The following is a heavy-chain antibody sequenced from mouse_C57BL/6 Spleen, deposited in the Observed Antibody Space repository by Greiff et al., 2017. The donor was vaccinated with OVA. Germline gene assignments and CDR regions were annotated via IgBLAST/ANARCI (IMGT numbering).Heavy chain of an antibody. CDR2: IHPNSGST. J-gene: IGHJ1*03. Sequence: VQLQQPGAELVKPGASVKLSCKASGYTFTSYWMHWVKQRPGQGLEWIGMIHPNSGSTNYNEKFKSKATLTVDKSSSTAYMQLSSLTSEDSAVYYCARPYYYGSSPWYFDVWGTGTTVTVSS. CDR3: ARPYYYGSSPWYFDV. V-gene: IGHV1-64*01. CDR1: GYTFTSYW. D-gene: IGHD1-1*01.